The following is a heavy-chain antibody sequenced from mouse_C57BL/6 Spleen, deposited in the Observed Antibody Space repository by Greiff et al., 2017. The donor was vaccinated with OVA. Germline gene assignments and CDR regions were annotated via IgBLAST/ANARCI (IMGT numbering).Heavy chain of an antibody. Sequence: EVQLVESGGGLVQPGGSLKLSCAASGFTFSDYYMYWVRQTPEKRLEWVAYISNGGGSTYYPDTVKGRFTISRDNAKNTLYLQMSRLKSEDTSMYYCARQRGTDSSFDYWGQGTTLTFSS. V-gene: IGHV5-12*01. D-gene: IGHD1-1*01. J-gene: IGHJ2*01. CDR3: ARQRGTDSSFDY. CDR1: GFTFSDYY. CDR2: ISNGGGST.